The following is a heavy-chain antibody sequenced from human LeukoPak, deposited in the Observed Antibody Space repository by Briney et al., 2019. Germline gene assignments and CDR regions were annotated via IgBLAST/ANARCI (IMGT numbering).Heavy chain of an antibody. CDR3: TPHRDGSYPFDY. J-gene: IGHJ4*02. V-gene: IGHV3-48*02. Sequence: GGSLRLSCAASGFTFSSYSMNWVRQAPGKGLEWVSYISSSSSTIYYADSVKGRFTISRDSAKNSLYPQMNSLRDEDTAVYYCTPHRDGSYPFDYWGQGTLVTVSS. CDR2: ISSSSSTI. D-gene: IGHD1-26*01. CDR1: GFTFSSYS.